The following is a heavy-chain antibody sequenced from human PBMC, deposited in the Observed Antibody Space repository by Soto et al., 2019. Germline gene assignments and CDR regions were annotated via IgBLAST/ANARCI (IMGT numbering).Heavy chain of an antibody. J-gene: IGHJ1*01. D-gene: IGHD3-22*01. CDR3: ARAHHATLILAD. V-gene: IGHV4-59*02. CDR2: IYHSGSA. CDR1: GGSVSSSY. Sequence: PSETLSLTCTVSGGSVSSSYWTWIRQSPGKRLEWIGYIYHSGSANYNPTLKSRVTISVDTSKNQFSLELKSVTAADTALYYCARAHHATLILADWGQGXQVTVSS.